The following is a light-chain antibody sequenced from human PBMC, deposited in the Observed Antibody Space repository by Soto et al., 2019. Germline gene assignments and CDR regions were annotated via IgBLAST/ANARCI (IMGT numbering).Light chain of an antibody. CDR3: QQSDVSPRT. CDR1: QSISSY. CDR2: DAT. Sequence: DIQMTQSPSSLSASVGDRVTITCRASQSISSYLIWYQQRPGKAPNLLIYDATRLHSGVPPRFSGSGYGTDFTLTITSLQLEDFATYYCQQSDVSPRTFGQGTKVEIK. J-gene: IGKJ1*01. V-gene: IGKV1-39*01.